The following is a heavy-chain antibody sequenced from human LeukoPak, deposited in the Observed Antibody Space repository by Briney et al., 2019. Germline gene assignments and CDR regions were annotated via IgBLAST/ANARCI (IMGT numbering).Heavy chain of an antibody. J-gene: IGHJ4*02. V-gene: IGHV3-30-3*01. Sequence: PGRSLRLSCAASGFTFSSYAMHWVRQAPGKGLEWVAVISYDGSNKYYADCVKGRFTISRDNSQNTLYLQMNSLRAEDTAVYYCARDHDAAGNFDYWGQGTLVTVSS. D-gene: IGHD1-1*01. CDR3: ARDHDAAGNFDY. CDR1: GFTFSSYA. CDR2: ISYDGSNK.